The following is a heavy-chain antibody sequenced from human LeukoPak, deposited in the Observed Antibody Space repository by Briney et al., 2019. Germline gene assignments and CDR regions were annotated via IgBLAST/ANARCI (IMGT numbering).Heavy chain of an antibody. V-gene: IGHV4-4*07. Sequence: SETLSLTCTVSGGSISSYYWSWIRQPAGKGLEWIGRIYTSGSTNYNPSLKSRVTMSVETSKNQFSLKLSSVTAADTAVYYCARDGLYDYVWGRTPLDYWGQGTLVTVSS. J-gene: IGHJ4*02. CDR1: GGSISSYY. D-gene: IGHD3-16*01. CDR2: IYTSGST. CDR3: ARDGLYDYVWGRTPLDY.